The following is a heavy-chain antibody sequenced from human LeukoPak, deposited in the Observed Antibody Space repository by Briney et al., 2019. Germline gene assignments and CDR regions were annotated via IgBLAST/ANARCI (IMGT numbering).Heavy chain of an antibody. D-gene: IGHD3-22*01. CDR3: AKRYPYDSSTYAFDY. V-gene: IGHV3-30*18. CDR1: GFTFSSYA. CDR2: ISYDGSNK. Sequence: GGSLRLSCAASGFTFSSYAMHWVRQAPGQGLEWLAVISYDGSNKYYADSVKGRFTISRDNSKNTVYLQMNSLRAEDTAVYYCAKRYPYDSSTYAFDYWGQGTLVTVSS. J-gene: IGHJ4*02.